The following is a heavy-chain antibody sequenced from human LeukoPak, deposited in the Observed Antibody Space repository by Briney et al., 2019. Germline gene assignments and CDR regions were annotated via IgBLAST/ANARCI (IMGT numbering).Heavy chain of an antibody. Sequence: SETLSLTCTVSGGSISTYYWSWLRQPPGKGLEWIGYISNSGSTNYNPSLKSRLTLSVDMSENQFSLKLTSVTAADTAVYYCARHGRQYNHMDVWGRGTTVTVSS. V-gene: IGHV4-59*08. CDR1: GGSISTYY. CDR3: ARHGRQYNHMDV. J-gene: IGHJ6*03. CDR2: ISNSGST.